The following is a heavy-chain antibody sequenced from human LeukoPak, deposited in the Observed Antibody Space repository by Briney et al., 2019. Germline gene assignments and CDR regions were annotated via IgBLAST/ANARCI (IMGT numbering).Heavy chain of an antibody. J-gene: IGHJ4*02. CDR1: GGTFSSYA. V-gene: IGHV1-69*05. CDR3: ARANWAYYDFWSGPTVDY. Sequence: SVKVSCKASGGTFSSYAISWVRQAPGQGLEWMGGIIPIFGTANYAQKFQGRVTITTDESTSTAYMELSSLRSEDTAVYYCARANWAYYDFWSGPTVDYWGQGTLVTVSS. D-gene: IGHD3-3*01. CDR2: IIPIFGTA.